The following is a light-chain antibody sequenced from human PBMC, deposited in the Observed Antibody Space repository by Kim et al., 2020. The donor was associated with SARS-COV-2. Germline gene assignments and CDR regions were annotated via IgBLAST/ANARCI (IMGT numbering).Light chain of an antibody. Sequence: GESVPRSCTGTSSGLGGFNDDSWYQVHPGRAPKLRIYEVTKRHSGVPDRFSGSKSGNAASMTVSGLQDEDGAGYYCGSYVGSNYFVFGTGTKVTVL. CDR1: SSGLGGFND. CDR2: EVT. J-gene: IGLJ1*01. CDR3: GSYVGSNYFV. V-gene: IGLV2-8*01.